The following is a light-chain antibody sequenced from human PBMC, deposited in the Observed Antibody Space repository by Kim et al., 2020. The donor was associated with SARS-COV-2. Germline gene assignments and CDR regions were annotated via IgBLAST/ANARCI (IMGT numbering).Light chain of an antibody. CDR3: QQRSNPYT. CDR1: QSVGSN. J-gene: IGKJ2*01. V-gene: IGKV3-11*01. CDR2: DAS. Sequence: LSLSPGERVTLSCRASQSVGSNVAWYQQKPGQAPRLIIYDASNRASGIPARFSGSGSGTDFTLTINSLEPEDFAVYYCQQRSNPYTFGQGTKLEI.